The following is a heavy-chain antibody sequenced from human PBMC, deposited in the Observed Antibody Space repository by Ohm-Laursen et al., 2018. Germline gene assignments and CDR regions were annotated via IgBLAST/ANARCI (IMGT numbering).Heavy chain of an antibody. J-gene: IGHJ6*02. D-gene: IGHD6-13*01. V-gene: IGHV3-48*03. CDR1: GFIFSNYE. CDR3: ARCKQPRDYYGMDV. Sequence: SLRLSCTASGFIFSNYEMNWVRQAPGKGLEWVSYISSGGSTIYYADSVKGRFTISRDNAKNSLYLQMNSLRAEDTAVYCCARCKQPRDYYGMDVWGQGTTVTVSS. CDR2: ISSGGSTI.